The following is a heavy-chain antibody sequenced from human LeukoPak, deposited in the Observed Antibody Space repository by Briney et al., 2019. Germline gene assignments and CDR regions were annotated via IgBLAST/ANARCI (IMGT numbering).Heavy chain of an antibody. CDR1: GGSISSYY. CDR3: ARRGTDYYDSSGYPLLWFDP. J-gene: IGHJ5*02. D-gene: IGHD3-22*01. CDR2: IYYSGST. V-gene: IGHV4-59*08. Sequence: KPSETLSLTCTVSGGSISSYYWSWIRQPPGKGLEWIGYIYYSGSTNYNPSLKSRVTISVDTSKNRFSLKLSSVTAADTAVYYCARRGTDYYDSSGYPLLWFDPWGQGTLVTVSS.